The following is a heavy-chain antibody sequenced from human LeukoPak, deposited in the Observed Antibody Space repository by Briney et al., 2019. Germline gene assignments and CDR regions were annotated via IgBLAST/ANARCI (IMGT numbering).Heavy chain of an antibody. D-gene: IGHD3-9*01. Sequence: PGGSLRLSCAASGFTFSSYSMNWVRQAPGKGLEWVSSISSSSSYICYADSVKGRFTISRDNAKNSLYLQMNSLRAEDTAVYYCAREEFDSGDYRGQGTLVTVSS. J-gene: IGHJ4*02. CDR1: GFTFSSYS. CDR2: ISSSSSYI. CDR3: AREEFDSGDY. V-gene: IGHV3-21*01.